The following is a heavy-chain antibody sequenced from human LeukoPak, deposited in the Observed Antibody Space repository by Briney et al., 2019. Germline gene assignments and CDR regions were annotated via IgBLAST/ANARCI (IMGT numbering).Heavy chain of an antibody. J-gene: IGHJ4*02. Sequence: GGSLRLSCAASGFTFSSYSIHWVRQAPGKGLEWVALISCDGSNEYYADSVKGRFTISRDNSKSTLYLQMNSLRAEDTAVYYCARDMETSGWIYYFDYWGQGTLVTVSS. CDR1: GFTFSSYS. D-gene: IGHD6-19*01. CDR2: ISCDGSNE. CDR3: ARDMETSGWIYYFDY. V-gene: IGHV3-30*03.